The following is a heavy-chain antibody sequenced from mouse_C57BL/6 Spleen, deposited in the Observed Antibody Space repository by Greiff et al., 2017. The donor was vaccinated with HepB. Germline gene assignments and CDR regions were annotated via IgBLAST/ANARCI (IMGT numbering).Heavy chain of an antibody. V-gene: IGHV1-55*01. J-gene: IGHJ3*01. D-gene: IGHD2-3*01. CDR3: AKRDGCYIWYAY. Sequence: VQLQQPGAELVKPGASVKMSCMASGYTFTSDWLTWVKQRPGQGLEWIGDIYPGSGSTNYNEKFKSKATQSVDTSSSTAYMQLSGLTSEDSAVYYCAKRDGCYIWYAYWGPATLVTVSA. CDR1: GYTFTSDW. CDR2: IYPGSGST.